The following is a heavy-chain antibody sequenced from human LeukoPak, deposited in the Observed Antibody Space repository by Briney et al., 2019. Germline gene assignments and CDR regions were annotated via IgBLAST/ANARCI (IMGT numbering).Heavy chain of an antibody. V-gene: IGHV1-2*02. CDR1: GYTFTGYY. Sequence: ASVKVSCKASGYTFTGYYMHWVRQAPGQGLEWMGWINPNSGGTNYAQKFQGRVTMTRDTSISIAYMELSRLRSDDTAVYYCARSIVVVPAGFDYWGQGTLVTVSS. CDR2: INPNSGGT. D-gene: IGHD2-2*01. J-gene: IGHJ4*02. CDR3: ARSIVVVPAGFDY.